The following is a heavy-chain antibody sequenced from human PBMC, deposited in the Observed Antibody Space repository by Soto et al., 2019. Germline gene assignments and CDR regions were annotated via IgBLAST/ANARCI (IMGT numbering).Heavy chain of an antibody. CDR3: ARHPGYAVPTVYATHYFNY. D-gene: IGHD2-8*01. Sequence: QLQLQESGPGLVKPSETLSLTCTVSGDSISSDNYYCGWIRQPPGKGLEWIGSIYYTGSTYYNPSLKRRVTMSVDTSKSLFSLKLTSVTAADTAVYYCARHPGYAVPTVYATHYFNYWGQGILVTVST. V-gene: IGHV4-39*01. J-gene: IGHJ4*02. CDR1: GDSISSDNYY. CDR2: IYYTGST.